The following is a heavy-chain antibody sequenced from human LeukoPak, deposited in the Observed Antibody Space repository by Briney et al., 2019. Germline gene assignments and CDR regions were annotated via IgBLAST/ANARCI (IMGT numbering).Heavy chain of an antibody. CDR2: INAGNGNT. Sequence: ASVKVSCKASGYTFTSYVIHWVRQAPGQRLEWMGWINAGNGNTKYSQEFQDRVTITRDTSASTAYMELSSLRSEDMAVYYCARASSYVDTAEELDYWGQGTLVTVSS. D-gene: IGHD5-18*01. J-gene: IGHJ4*02. CDR1: GYTFTSYV. V-gene: IGHV1-3*03. CDR3: ARASSYVDTAEELDY.